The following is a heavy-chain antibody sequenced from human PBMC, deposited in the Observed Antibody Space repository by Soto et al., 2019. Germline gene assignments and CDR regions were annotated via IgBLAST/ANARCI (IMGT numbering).Heavy chain of an antibody. V-gene: IGHV4-30-4*01. D-gene: IGHD2-21*02. J-gene: IGHJ5*02. CDR1: GASIRSTDYY. CDR3: VRTAREGAVAPHWFDR. Sequence: SGTLSLTCTVSGASIRSTDYYWSWIRQAPGKGLEWIGYVYYTGSTYYNPSLMSRLTISVDTSKNQFSLKLTSVTAAETAVYYXVRTAREGAVAPHWFDRWGQGTQVTVSS. CDR2: VYYTGST.